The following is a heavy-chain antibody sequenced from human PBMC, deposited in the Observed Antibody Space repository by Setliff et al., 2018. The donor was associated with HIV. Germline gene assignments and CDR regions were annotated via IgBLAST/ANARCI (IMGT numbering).Heavy chain of an antibody. CDR2: IYTTERI. CDR3: ARPGSSSYYYAMDV. J-gene: IGHJ6*02. CDR1: GGSISGHY. Sequence: SETLSLTCSFSGGSISGHYWSWIRQTPGKRLEWIATIYTTERISYNPSLRSRVTISVETSQNLFSLRLRSVTAADTGVYYCARPGSSSYYYAMDVWGLGTTVTVS. V-gene: IGHV4-59*11. D-gene: IGHD3-10*01.